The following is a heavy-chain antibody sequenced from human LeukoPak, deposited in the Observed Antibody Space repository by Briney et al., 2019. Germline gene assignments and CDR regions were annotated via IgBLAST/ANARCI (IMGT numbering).Heavy chain of an antibody. D-gene: IGHD1-26*01. J-gene: IGHJ4*02. V-gene: IGHV3-21*01. CDR3: ARDLLGWELHYFDY. Sequence: GGSLRLSCAASGFTFSSYSMNWVRQAPGKGLEWVSSISGSSSYIYYADSVKGRLSISRDNAKNSLYLQMNSLRAEDTAVYYCARDLLGWELHYFDYWGQGTLVTVSS. CDR1: GFTFSSYS. CDR2: ISGSSSYI.